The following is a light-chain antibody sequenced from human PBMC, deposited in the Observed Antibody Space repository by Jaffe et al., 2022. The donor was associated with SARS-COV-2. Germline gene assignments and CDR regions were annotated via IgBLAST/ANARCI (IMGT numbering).Light chain of an antibody. Sequence: EIVLTQSPGTLSLSPGERATLSCRASQSLSSSYLAWYQQKPGQAPRLLISAASSRATGIPDRFSGSGSGTDFTLTISRLEPEDFAVYYCQQYGSSPRTFGQGTKVEIK. CDR3: QQYGSSPRT. J-gene: IGKJ1*01. CDR2: AAS. CDR1: QSLSSSY. V-gene: IGKV3-20*01.